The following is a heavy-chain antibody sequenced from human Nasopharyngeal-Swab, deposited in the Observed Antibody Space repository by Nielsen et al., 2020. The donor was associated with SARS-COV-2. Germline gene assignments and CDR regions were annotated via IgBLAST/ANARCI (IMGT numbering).Heavy chain of an antibody. CDR1: GVSITSQY. Sequence: ESLKISCTVSGVSITSQYWSWIRQPPGKGLEWIGYISHNSGTGYNPSLKSRVTMFMDTSKNQFSLRLTSVTAADTAVYYCAKEGETGWFDPCGQGTLVTVSS. J-gene: IGHJ5*02. CDR2: ISHNSGT. V-gene: IGHV4-59*11. CDR3: AKEGETGWFDP.